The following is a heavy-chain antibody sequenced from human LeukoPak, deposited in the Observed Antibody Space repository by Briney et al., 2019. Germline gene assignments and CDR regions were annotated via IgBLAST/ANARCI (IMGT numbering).Heavy chain of an antibody. Sequence: GASVKVSCKASGYTFPGYYMHWVRQAPGQGLEWMGWINPNSGGTNYAQKFQGRVTMTRDTSISTACMELSRLRSDDTSVYYCARAFGVVTYYYYMDVWGKGTTVTVSS. CDR2: INPNSGGT. CDR3: ARAFGVVTYYYYMDV. D-gene: IGHD3-3*01. V-gene: IGHV1-2*02. CDR1: GYTFPGYY. J-gene: IGHJ6*03.